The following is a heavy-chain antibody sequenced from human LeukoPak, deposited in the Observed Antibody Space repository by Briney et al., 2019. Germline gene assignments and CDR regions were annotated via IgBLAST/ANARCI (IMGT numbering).Heavy chain of an antibody. CDR3: ASEGEGATFDY. CDR1: GFTFSDYY. J-gene: IGHJ4*02. V-gene: IGHV3-11*04. Sequence: GGSLRLSCVASGFTFSDYYMSWIRQAPGKGLEWVSADSMKGRFTISRDNAKRSLYLQMNSLRAEDTAVYYCASEGEGATFDYWGQGTLVTVSS. D-gene: IGHD1-26*01.